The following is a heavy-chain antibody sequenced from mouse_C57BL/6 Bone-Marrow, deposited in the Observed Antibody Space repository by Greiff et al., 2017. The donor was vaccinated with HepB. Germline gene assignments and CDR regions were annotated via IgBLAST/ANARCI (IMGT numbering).Heavy chain of an antibody. V-gene: IGHV1-69*01. J-gene: IGHJ3*01. D-gene: IGHD2-12*01. Sequence: QVQLQQPGAELVMPGASVKLSCKASGYTFTSYWMHWVKQRPGQGLEWIGGIDPSGSYTNYNEKFKGKTTLTVDKSSSTAYMQRSSLTSEDAAVYYGAICYSPAWFAYWGQGTLVTVSA. CDR3: AICYSPAWFAY. CDR1: GYTFTSYW. CDR2: IDPSGSYT.